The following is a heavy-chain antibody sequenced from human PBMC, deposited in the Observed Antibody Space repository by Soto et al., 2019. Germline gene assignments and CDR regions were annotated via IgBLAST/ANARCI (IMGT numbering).Heavy chain of an antibody. CDR3: GRSLYSGDY. J-gene: IGHJ4*02. D-gene: IGHD6-13*01. CDR2: INPSGGST. Sequence: ASVKVSCKASGYTFTSFYMHWVRQAPGQRLEWMAIINPSGGSTNYAQKFRGRVTVTRDTSTSTVYMELSSLTSEDTAVYFCGRSLYSGDYWGQGTLVTVPS. CDR1: GYTFTSFY. V-gene: IGHV1-46*03.